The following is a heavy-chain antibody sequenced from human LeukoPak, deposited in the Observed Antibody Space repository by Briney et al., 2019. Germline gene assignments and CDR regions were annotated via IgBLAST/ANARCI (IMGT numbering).Heavy chain of an antibody. CDR1: GFTFSSYG. CDR3: ARETGSAVGSTDFDY. D-gene: IGHD4-17*01. CDR2: ISYDESNK. V-gene: IGHV3-30*03. Sequence: GGSLRPSCAASGFTFSSYGMHWVRQAPGKGLEWVAVISYDESNKYYADSVKGRFTISRDNSKNTMHLQMNSLRTEDTAVYYCARETGSAVGSTDFDYWGQGTLVTVSS. J-gene: IGHJ4*02.